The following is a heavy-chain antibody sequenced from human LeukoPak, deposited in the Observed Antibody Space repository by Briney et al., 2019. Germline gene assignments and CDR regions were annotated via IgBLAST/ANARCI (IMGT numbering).Heavy chain of an antibody. CDR1: GFTFSSYV. D-gene: IGHD6-19*01. CDR2: ISGSGEST. J-gene: IGHJ6*02. V-gene: IGHV3-23*01. CDR3: ANSDIAVDAYYYYGMDV. Sequence: GGSLRLSCAASGFTFSSYVMRWVRQAPGKGLEWVSAISGSGESTYYADSVKGRFTISRDNSKNTLYLQMDSLRAEDTAVYYCANSDIAVDAYYYYGMDVWGQGTTVTVSS.